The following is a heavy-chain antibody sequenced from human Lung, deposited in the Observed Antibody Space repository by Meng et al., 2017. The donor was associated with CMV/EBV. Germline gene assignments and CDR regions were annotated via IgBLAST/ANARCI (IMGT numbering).Heavy chain of an antibody. CDR3: ARGTGSLAAASFDT. J-gene: IGHJ4*02. D-gene: IGHD6-25*01. Sequence: DSVSSKSAAWNWIRQSPSRGLEWLGRTYYRSKWYSDYAVSVKTRITISPDTSKNQVSLQLNSVTPEDMALYYCARGTGSLAAASFDTWGQGTLVTVSS. V-gene: IGHV6-1*01. CDR1: DSVSSKSAA. CDR2: TYYRSKWYS.